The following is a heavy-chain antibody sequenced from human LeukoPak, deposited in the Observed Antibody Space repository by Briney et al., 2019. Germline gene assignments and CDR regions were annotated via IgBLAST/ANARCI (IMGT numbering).Heavy chain of an antibody. D-gene: IGHD5-12*01. Sequence: PGRSLRLSCAASGFTFSRYAMHWLRQAPGKWPEWVAVIAFDGNKKYYADSVKGRFTISRDNSRNTLFLQMNSLRAGDTAVYFCARDDSDVDMAAAIYREGDYSDSWGQGTLVTVSS. J-gene: IGHJ4*02. V-gene: IGHV3-30*04. CDR2: IAFDGNKK. CDR1: GFTFSRYA. CDR3: ARDDSDVDMAAAIYREGDYSDS.